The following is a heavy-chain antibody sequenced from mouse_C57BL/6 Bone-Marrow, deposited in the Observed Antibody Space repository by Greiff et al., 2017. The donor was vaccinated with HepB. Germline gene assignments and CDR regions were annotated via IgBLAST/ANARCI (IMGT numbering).Heavy chain of an antibody. CDR3: AYGSSYWYFDV. V-gene: IGHV5-4*03. CDR1: GFTFSSYA. CDR2: ISDGGSYT. D-gene: IGHD1-1*01. J-gene: IGHJ1*03. Sequence: EVNVVESGGGLVKPGGSLKLSCAASGFTFSSYAMSWVRQTPEKRLEWVATISDGGSYTYYPDNVKGRFTISRDNAKNNLYLQMSHLKSEDTAMYYCAYGSSYWYFDVWGTGTTVTVSS.